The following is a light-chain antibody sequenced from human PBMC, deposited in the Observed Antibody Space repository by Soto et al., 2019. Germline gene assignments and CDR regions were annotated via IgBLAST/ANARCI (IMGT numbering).Light chain of an antibody. Sequence: EIQMSQSPSTLSASGGDRVTITCRASQSISSLLAWYQQKPGKAPKLLIYEASSVESGVPSRISGSGAGTEFTITSSSLQPDDFATYYCQQYNSYSWTFGQGTKVDI. CDR3: QQYNSYSWT. V-gene: IGKV1-5*01. J-gene: IGKJ1*01. CDR2: EAS. CDR1: QSISSL.